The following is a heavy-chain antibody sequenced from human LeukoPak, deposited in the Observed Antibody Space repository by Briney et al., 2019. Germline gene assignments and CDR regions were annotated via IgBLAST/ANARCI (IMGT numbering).Heavy chain of an antibody. CDR3: VKDRVSTTTVTTGDY. J-gene: IGHJ4*02. CDR2: IRYDGSNK. Sequence: GGSLRLSCAASGFTFSSYGMHWVRQAPGKGLEWVAFIRYDGSNKYYADSVKGRFTISRDNSKNTLYLQMNSLRAEDTAVYYCVKDRVSTTTVTTGDYWGQGTLVTVSS. D-gene: IGHD4-11*01. CDR1: GFTFSSYG. V-gene: IGHV3-30*02.